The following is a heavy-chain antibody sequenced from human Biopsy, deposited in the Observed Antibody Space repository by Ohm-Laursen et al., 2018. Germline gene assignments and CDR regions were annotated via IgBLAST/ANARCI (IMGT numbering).Heavy chain of an antibody. V-gene: IGHV3-23*01. CDR1: GFTFSTYA. J-gene: IGHJ4*02. D-gene: IGHD3-9*01. Sequence: SLRLSCVASGFTFSTYAMSWVRQAPGKGLEWVSSITSSGASTDFADSVKGRFTISRDNSKNTLYLQMNSLRAEDTAVYYCAKVSPTILSSFDYWGQGTLVTVSS. CDR2: ITSSGAST. CDR3: AKVSPTILSSFDY.